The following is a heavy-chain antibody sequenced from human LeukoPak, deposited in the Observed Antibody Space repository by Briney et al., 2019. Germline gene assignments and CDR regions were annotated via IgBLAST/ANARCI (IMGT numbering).Heavy chain of an antibody. CDR1: GGSISSGGYY. CDR3: ARDWVGDYAIDP. V-gene: IGHV4-31*03. CDR2: IYYSGST. D-gene: IGHD4-17*01. Sequence: PSETLSLTCTVSGGSISSGGYYWSWIRQHPGKGLEWIGYIYYSGSTYYYPSLKSRVTISVDTSKNQFSLKLSSVTAADTAVYYCARDWVGDYAIDPWGQGTLVTVSS. J-gene: IGHJ5*02.